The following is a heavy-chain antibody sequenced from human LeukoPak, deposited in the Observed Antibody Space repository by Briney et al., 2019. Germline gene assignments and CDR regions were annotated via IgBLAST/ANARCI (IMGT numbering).Heavy chain of an antibody. CDR3: ARVRAEVLHYGSLDY. V-gene: IGHV3-66*01. Sequence: GGSLRLSCAASGFTVSSNYMSWVRQAPGKGLEWVSVIYSGGSTYYADSVKGRFTISRDNSKNTLYLQMNSLGAEDTAVYYCARVRAEVLHYGSLDYWGQGTLVTVSS. CDR2: IYSGGST. D-gene: IGHD3-10*01. CDR1: GFTVSSNY. J-gene: IGHJ4*02.